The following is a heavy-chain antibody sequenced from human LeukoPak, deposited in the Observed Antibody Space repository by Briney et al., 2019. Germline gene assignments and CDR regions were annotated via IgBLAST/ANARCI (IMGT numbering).Heavy chain of an antibody. CDR2: INPNSGGT. Sequence: ASVKVSCKASGYTFTGYYMHWVRQAPGQGLEWMGWINPNSGGTNYAQKFQGRVTITRNTSISTAYMELSSLRSEDTAVYYCASYSGSYPSDAFDIWGQGTMVTVSS. J-gene: IGHJ3*02. V-gene: IGHV1-2*02. D-gene: IGHD1-26*01. CDR1: GYTFTGYY. CDR3: ASYSGSYPSDAFDI.